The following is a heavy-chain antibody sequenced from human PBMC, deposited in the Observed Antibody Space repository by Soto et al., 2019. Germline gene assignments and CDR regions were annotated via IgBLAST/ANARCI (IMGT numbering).Heavy chain of an antibody. CDR1: GDSVSSNSAA. CDR2: TYYRSKWYN. Sequence: KQSQTLSLTCSISGDSVSSNSAAWNWIRQSPSIGLEWLGRTYYRSKWYNDYAVSVKSRITINPDTSKTQFSLQLNSVTPEDTAVYYCARDSGAFDIWGQGTMVTVSS. J-gene: IGHJ3*02. CDR3: ARDSGAFDI. V-gene: IGHV6-1*01.